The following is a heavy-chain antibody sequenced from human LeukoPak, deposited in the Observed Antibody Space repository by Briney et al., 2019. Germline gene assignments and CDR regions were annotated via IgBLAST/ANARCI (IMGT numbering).Heavy chain of an antibody. V-gene: IGHV1-46*01. Sequence: ASVKVSCKASGYTFTSYYMHWVRQAPGQGLEWMGIINPSGGSTSYAQKFQGRVTMTRDMSTSTVYMELSSLRSEDTAVYYCARGLIPALANQGNLDYWGQGTLVTVSS. CDR1: GYTFTSYY. D-gene: IGHD4-23*01. CDR3: ARGLIPALANQGNLDY. J-gene: IGHJ4*02. CDR2: INPSGGST.